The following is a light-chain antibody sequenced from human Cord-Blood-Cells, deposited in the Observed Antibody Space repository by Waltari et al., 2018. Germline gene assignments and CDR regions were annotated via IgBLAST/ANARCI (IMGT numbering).Light chain of an antibody. CDR1: QDISNY. CDR2: DAS. J-gene: IGKJ5*01. CDR3: QQYDNLPIT. Sequence: DIQMTQSPSPLSASVGERVTITCQASQDISNYLNWYQQKPGKAPKLLIYDASNLEKGVPSRFSGSGSGTDFTFTINSLQPEDIATYYCQQYDNLPITFGQGTRLEIK. V-gene: IGKV1-33*01.